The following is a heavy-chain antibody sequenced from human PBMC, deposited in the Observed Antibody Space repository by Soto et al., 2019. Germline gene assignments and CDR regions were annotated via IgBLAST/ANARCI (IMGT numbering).Heavy chain of an antibody. D-gene: IGHD6-13*01. J-gene: IGHJ6*02. V-gene: IGHV3-33*01. Sequence: PGGSLRLSCAASGFTFSSYGMHWVRQAPGKGLEWVAVIWYDGSNKYYADSVKGRFTISKDNSKNTLYLQMNSLRAEDTAVYYCAREGGGIAAADLYYYYGMDVWGQGTTVTVSS. CDR1: GFTFSSYG. CDR2: IWYDGSNK. CDR3: AREGGGIAAADLYYYYGMDV.